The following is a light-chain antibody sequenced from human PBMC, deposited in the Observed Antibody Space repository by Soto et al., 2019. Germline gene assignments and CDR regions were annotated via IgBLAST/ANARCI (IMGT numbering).Light chain of an antibody. Sequence: EIVLTQSPGTLSLSPGERAALSCRASQSVSSSYLAWYQQKPGQTPRLXIYGASSRATGVPDRFSGSGSGTDFTLTISRLEPEDFAVYYCQQYGSSPTTFGQGTKVDIK. CDR2: GAS. CDR1: QSVSSSY. J-gene: IGKJ1*01. V-gene: IGKV3-20*01. CDR3: QQYGSSPTT.